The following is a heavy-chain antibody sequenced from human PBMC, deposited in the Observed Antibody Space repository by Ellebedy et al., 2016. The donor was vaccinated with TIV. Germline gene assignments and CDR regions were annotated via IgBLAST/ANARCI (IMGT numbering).Heavy chain of an antibody. Sequence: GGSLRLXXAASGFTFSSYGMHWVRQAPGKGLEWVAVIWYDGSNKYYADSVKGRFTISRDNSKNTLYLQMNSLRAEDTAVYYWAREPMVRGVIRRGYAMDVWGQGTTVTVSS. CDR2: IWYDGSNK. J-gene: IGHJ6*02. CDR1: GFTFSSYG. V-gene: IGHV3-33*01. CDR3: AREPMVRGVIRRGYAMDV. D-gene: IGHD3-10*01.